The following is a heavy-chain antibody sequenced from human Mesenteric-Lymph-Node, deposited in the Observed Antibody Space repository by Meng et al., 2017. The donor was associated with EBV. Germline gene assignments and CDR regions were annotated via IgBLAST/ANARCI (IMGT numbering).Heavy chain of an antibody. D-gene: IGHD3-16*01. Sequence: QVQLVEAGGGVVQPGRSLRLSCAASGFTFHKFAMHWVRQAPGKGLEWVAVISYNGGEINYVDSVKGRFTISRDNSKNMLYLQMNSLRPEDTAVYYCVDLMLPWGQGTLVTVSS. J-gene: IGHJ5*02. CDR3: VDLMLP. V-gene: IGHV3-30*04. CDR1: GFTFHKFA. CDR2: ISYNGGEI.